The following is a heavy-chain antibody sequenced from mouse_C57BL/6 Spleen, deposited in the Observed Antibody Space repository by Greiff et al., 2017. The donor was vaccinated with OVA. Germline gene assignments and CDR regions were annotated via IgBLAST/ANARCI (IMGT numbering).Heavy chain of an antibody. D-gene: IGHD1-1*01. V-gene: IGHV1-26*01. Sequence: EVQLQQSGPELVKPGASVKISCKASGYTFTDYYMNWVKQSHGKSLEWIGDINPNNGGTSYNQKFKGKATLTVDKSSSTAYMELRSLTSADSAVDYCARYYYGSRQYFDYWGQGTTLTVSS. CDR1: GYTFTDYY. CDR3: ARYYYGSRQYFDY. J-gene: IGHJ2*01. CDR2: INPNNGGT.